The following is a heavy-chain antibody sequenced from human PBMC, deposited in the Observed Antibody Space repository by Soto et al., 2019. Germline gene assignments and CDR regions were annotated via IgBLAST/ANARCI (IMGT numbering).Heavy chain of an antibody. Sequence: PSETLSLTCTVSGGSISSSSYYWGCIRQPPGKGLEWIASTDYTGNTFYNPSLTSRVTISVDTSKNQFSLKVTSVTAADTAVYYCARINKGYGTDSWGQGTLVTVSS. D-gene: IGHD5-18*01. V-gene: IGHV4-39*01. CDR3: ARINKGYGTDS. J-gene: IGHJ4*02. CDR2: TDYTGNT. CDR1: GGSISSSSYY.